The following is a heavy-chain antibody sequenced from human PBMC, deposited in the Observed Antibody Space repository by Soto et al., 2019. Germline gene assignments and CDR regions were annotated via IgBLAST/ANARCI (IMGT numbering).Heavy chain of an antibody. CDR2: ISGSGGST. CDR3: AKLPRGYYDFWSGYLPYYYGMGV. Sequence: GGSLRLSCAASGFTFSSYAMSWVRQAPGEGLEWVSAISGSGGSTYYADSVKGRFTISRDNSKNTLYLQMNSLRAEDTAVYYCAKLPRGYYDFWSGYLPYYYGMGVWGQGTTVTVSS. CDR1: GFTFSSYA. J-gene: IGHJ6*02. V-gene: IGHV3-23*01. D-gene: IGHD3-3*01.